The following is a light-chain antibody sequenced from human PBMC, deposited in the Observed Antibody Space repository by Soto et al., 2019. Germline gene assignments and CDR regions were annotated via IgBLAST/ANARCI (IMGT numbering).Light chain of an antibody. CDR2: GAS. CDR3: QQNGR. CDR1: QSVSSSY. J-gene: IGKJ1*01. V-gene: IGKV3-20*01. Sequence: IVLTQSPGTLSLSPGERATLSCGASQSVSSSYLGCYQLKPGQAPRLLMYGASSRATSIPDRFSGSGSGTDFTLTISRLEPEDFAVYYSQQNGRIGQGTKVEIK.